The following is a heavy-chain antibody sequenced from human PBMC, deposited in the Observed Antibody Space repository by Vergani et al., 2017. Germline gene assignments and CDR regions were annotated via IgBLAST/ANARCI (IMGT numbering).Heavy chain of an antibody. V-gene: IGHV3-30-3*01. CDR3: ARDGGWYLGYYYYYYMDV. Sequence: QVQLVESGGGVVQPGRSLRLSCAASGFIFRSYAMHRVRQAPGKGLEWVAVIPYDGSNKYYADSVKARFTISRDNAKNTLYLQMNSLRAEGTAVYYCARDGGWYLGYYYYYYMDVWGKGTTVTVSS. D-gene: IGHD6-19*01. J-gene: IGHJ6*03. CDR1: GFIFRSYA. CDR2: IPYDGSNK.